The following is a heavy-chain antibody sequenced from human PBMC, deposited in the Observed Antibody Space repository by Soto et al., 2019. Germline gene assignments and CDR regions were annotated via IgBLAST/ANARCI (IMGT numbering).Heavy chain of an antibody. CDR1: GFTFSSYE. V-gene: IGHV3-74*01. CDR3: ARETYRGFYFDY. CDR2: INSDGSRT. D-gene: IGHD4-4*01. J-gene: IGHJ4*02. Sequence: GGSMRLFCAASGFTFSSYEMNWVRQAPGKGLEWVSRINSDGSRTSYADSVTGRFTISRDNAKNTLYLQMNSLRVEDTALYYCARETYRGFYFDYWGQGTLVTV.